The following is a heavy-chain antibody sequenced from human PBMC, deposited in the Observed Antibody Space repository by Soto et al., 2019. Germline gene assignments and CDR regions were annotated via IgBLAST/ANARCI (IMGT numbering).Heavy chain of an antibody. CDR3: ARVCRRYCSGGSCYSGPPCYGIDV. J-gene: IGHJ6*02. CDR2: ISSSSSYR. V-gene: IGHV3-21*01. Sequence: EVQLVESGGGLVKPGGSLRLSCAASGFTFSSYSMNWVRQAPGKGLEWVSSISSSSSYRYYADSVKGRFTISRDNAKNSLYLQMNSLRAEDTAVYYCARVCRRYCSGGSCYSGPPCYGIDVWGQGTTVTVSS. D-gene: IGHD2-15*01. CDR1: GFTFSSYS.